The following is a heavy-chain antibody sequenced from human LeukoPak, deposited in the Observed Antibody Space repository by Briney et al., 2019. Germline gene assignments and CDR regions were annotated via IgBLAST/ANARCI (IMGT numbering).Heavy chain of an antibody. CDR2: INPNSGGT. D-gene: IGHD3-10*01. CDR1: GYTFTGYY. Sequence: ASVKVSCKASGYTFTGYYMHWVRQAPGQGLEWMGWINPNSGGTNYAQKFQGRVTMTRDTSISTAYMELSRLRSDDTAVYYCAREDKTTYYYGSGSYSPDHWGQGTLVTVSS. V-gene: IGHV1-2*02. CDR3: AREDKTTYYYGSGSYSPDH. J-gene: IGHJ4*02.